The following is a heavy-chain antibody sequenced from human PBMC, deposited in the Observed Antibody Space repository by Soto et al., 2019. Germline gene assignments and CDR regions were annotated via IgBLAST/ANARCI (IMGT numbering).Heavy chain of an antibody. CDR2: INSDGSST. Sequence: GGSLRLSCAASGFTFSSYWMHWVRQAPGKGLVWVSRINSDGSSTSYADSVKGRFTISRDNAKNTLYLQMNSLRAEDTAVYYCARDEAWDYGLRYYYYYYMDVWGKGTTVTVSS. CDR3: ARDEAWDYGLRYYYYYYMDV. D-gene: IGHD4-17*01. J-gene: IGHJ6*03. V-gene: IGHV3-74*01. CDR1: GFTFSSYW.